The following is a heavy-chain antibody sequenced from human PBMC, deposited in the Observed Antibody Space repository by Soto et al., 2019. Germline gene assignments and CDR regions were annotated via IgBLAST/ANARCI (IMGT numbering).Heavy chain of an antibody. CDR2: ISSSSSYI. J-gene: IGHJ6*02. CDR3: ARFIAVAGYYYYYYGMDV. CDR1: GFTFSSYS. Sequence: PGGSLRLSCAASGFTFSSYSMNWVRQAPGKGLEWVSSISSSSSYIYYADSVKGRFTISRDNAKNSLYLQMNSLRAEDTAVYYCARFIAVAGYYYYYYGMDVWGQGTTVTVSS. D-gene: IGHD6-19*01. V-gene: IGHV3-21*01.